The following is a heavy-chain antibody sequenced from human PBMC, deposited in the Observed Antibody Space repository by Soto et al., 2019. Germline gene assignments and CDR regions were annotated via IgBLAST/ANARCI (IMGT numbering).Heavy chain of an antibody. Sequence: SETLSLTCAVYGGSFSGYYWSWIRQPPGKGLEWIGEINHSGSTNYNPSLKSRVPISVDTSKNQFSLKLSSVTAADTAVYYCARVLRYSNYYYGMDVWGQGTTVTVSS. CDR3: ARVLRYSNYYYGMDV. J-gene: IGHJ6*02. V-gene: IGHV4-34*01. CDR2: INHSGST. D-gene: IGHD4-4*01. CDR1: GGSFSGYY.